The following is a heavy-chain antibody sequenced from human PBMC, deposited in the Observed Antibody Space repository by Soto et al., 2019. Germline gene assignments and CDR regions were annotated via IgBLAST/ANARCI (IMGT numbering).Heavy chain of an antibody. Sequence: VVSLRLSFSASGFTFSDYYMSWIRQAPGKGLEWVSYISSSGSTIYYADSVKGRFTISRDNAKNSLYLQMNSLRAEDTAVYYCALYSYGSFDYWGQGTLVTVSS. J-gene: IGHJ4*02. CDR2: ISSSGSTI. CDR3: ALYSYGSFDY. V-gene: IGHV3-11*01. D-gene: IGHD5-18*01. CDR1: GFTFSDYY.